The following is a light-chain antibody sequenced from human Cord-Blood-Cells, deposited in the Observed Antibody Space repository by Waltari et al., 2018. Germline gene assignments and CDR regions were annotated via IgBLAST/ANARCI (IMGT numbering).Light chain of an antibody. J-gene: IGKJ4*01. CDR3: QQYDNLPLT. V-gene: IGKV1-33*01. CDR2: DAS. Sequence: DIQMTQSPSSLSASVGDRVPITCQASQDISNYLNWYQQKPGKAPKPLIYDASNVETGVPSRFSGSGSGTDFTFTISSLQPEDIATYYCQQYDNLPLTFGGGTKVEIK. CDR1: QDISNY.